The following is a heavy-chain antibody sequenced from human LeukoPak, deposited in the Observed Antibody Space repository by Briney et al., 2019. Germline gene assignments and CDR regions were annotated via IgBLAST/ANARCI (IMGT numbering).Heavy chain of an antibody. V-gene: IGHV3-48*03. D-gene: IGHD6-13*01. J-gene: IGHJ4*02. CDR3: AGHHQAYSRTY. Sequence: GGSLRLSCAASGFTFSSYEMNWVRQAPGKGLEWVSYISSSGSTIYYADSVKGRFTISRDNAKNSLYLQMNSLRAEDTAVYYCAGHHQAYSRTYWGQGTLVTVSS. CDR1: GFTFSSYE. CDR2: ISSSGSTI.